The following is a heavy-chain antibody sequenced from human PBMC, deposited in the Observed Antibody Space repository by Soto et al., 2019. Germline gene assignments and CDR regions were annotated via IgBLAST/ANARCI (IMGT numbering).Heavy chain of an antibody. CDR1: AISFKTYG. CDR3: ARQRSPEGWFAP. CDR2: VTVTGGST. V-gene: IGHV3-23*01. J-gene: IGHJ5*02. D-gene: IGHD3-10*01. Sequence: VGPLILSCAASAISFKTYGVTWVRQAPGKGLEWVSTVTVTGGSTYYADSVKGRFTISRDRSNYTVSLLLNSLRVEDTAIYYCARQRSPEGWFAPWGQGTLVTVSS.